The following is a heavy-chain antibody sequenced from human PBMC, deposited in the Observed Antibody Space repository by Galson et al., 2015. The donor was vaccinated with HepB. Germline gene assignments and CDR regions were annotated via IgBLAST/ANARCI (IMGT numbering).Heavy chain of an antibody. Sequence: TLSLTCTVSGDSFSSSSYYWGWIRQPPGKGLEWIGHINYRGNTSYNPSLNSRVTLSIDTSKNQFSLKLTSVTAADTAVYYCANLWFGEFYFDYWGQGNLVTVSS. CDR1: GDSFSSSSYY. D-gene: IGHD3-10*01. CDR2: INYRGNT. J-gene: IGHJ4*02. CDR3: ANLWFGEFYFDY. V-gene: IGHV4-39*01.